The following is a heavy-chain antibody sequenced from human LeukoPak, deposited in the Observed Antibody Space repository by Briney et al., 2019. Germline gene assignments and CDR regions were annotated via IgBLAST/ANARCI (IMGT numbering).Heavy chain of an antibody. CDR3: ARGGSSSLTP. Sequence: GGSLRLSCAASGFTFSSYWMSWVRQAPGKGLEWVAFIRYDGSNKYYADSVKGRFTISRDNAKNSLYLQMNSLRAEDTAVYYCARGGSSSLTPWGQGTLVTVSS. CDR1: GFTFSSYW. J-gene: IGHJ5*02. V-gene: IGHV3-30*02. CDR2: IRYDGSNK. D-gene: IGHD6-13*01.